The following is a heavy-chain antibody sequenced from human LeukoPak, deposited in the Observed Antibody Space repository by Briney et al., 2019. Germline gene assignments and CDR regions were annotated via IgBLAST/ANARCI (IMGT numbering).Heavy chain of an antibody. CDR3: ARKRSPGAFDI. J-gene: IGHJ3*02. CDR2: INSYSSDI. CDR1: GFTFSSYS. V-gene: IGHV3-21*01. Sequence: GGSLRLPYATSGFTFSSYSMTWVRQAPGKGLDWVSSINSYSSDIYYADSVKGRSTISRDNAKNSLYLQMNSLRAEDTAVYYCARKRSPGAFDIWGQGTMVTVSS.